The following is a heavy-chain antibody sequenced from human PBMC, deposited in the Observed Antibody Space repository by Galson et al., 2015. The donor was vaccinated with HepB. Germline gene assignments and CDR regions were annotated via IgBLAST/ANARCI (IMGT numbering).Heavy chain of an antibody. CDR3: ARQLLWFGEEDWFDP. CDR1: GGSFSGYY. V-gene: IGHV4-34*01. J-gene: IGHJ5*02. D-gene: IGHD3-10*01. Sequence: ETLSLTCAVYGGSFSGYYWSWIRQPPGKGLEWIGEINHSGSTNYNPSLKSRVTISVDTSKNQFSLKLSSVTAADTAVYYCARQLLWFGEEDWFDPWGQGTLVTVSS. CDR2: INHSGST.